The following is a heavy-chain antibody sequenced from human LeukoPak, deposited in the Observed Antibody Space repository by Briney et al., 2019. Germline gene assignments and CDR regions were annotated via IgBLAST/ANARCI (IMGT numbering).Heavy chain of an antibody. CDR2: ISGSGGST. CDR1: GFTFSSYA. CDR3: AKDLNFEGYSDY. D-gene: IGHD3-9*01. J-gene: IGHJ4*02. V-gene: IGHV3-23*01. Sequence: PGGSLRLSCAASGFTFSSYAMSWVRQAPGEGLEWVSAISGSGGSTYYADSVKGRFTISRDNSKNTLYLQMNSLRAEDTAVYYCAKDLNFEGYSDYWGQGTLVTVSS.